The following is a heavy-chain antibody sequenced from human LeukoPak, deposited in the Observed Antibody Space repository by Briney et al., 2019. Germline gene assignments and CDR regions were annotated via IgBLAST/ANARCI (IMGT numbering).Heavy chain of an antibody. J-gene: IGHJ6*02. CDR3: TRDSSLSSFYSSNWSRGGGMDV. Sequence: PGGSLRLSCAASGFTFSSYAMSWVRQAPGKGLEWVSVIYTGGSTYYADSVKGRFTISRDNSKNTLYLQMNSLRAEDTAVYYCTRDSSLSSFYSSNWSRGGGMDVWAKGPRSPSP. D-gene: IGHD6-13*01. V-gene: IGHV3-53*01. CDR2: IYTGGST. CDR1: GFTFSSYA.